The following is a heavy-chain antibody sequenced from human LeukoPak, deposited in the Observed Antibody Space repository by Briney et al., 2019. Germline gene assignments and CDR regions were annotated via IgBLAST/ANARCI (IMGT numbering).Heavy chain of an antibody. D-gene: IGHD1-14*01. V-gene: IGHV3-7*01. CDR3: ANVPRSTVSY. CDR1: GFSFTTNW. J-gene: IGHJ4*02. CDR2: LNEDGTVK. Sequence: GGSLRLSCAASGFSFTTNWMHWVRQTPGKRLEWVAELNEDGTVKYYVDSVKGRFTISRDNAKNSLYLQMNKLRAEDTGVYFCANVPRSTVSYWGRGTLVTVSS.